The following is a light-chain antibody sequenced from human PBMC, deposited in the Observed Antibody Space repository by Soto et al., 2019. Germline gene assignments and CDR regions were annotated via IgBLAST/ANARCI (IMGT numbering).Light chain of an antibody. CDR3: QQSYSTMAT. CDR2: AAS. V-gene: IGKV1-39*01. J-gene: IGKJ1*01. CDR1: QSIRTY. Sequence: DFQMTQSPSSLSASIGDRVTITCRASQSIRTYLNWYQQKPGKAPQLLIYAASRLQSGVPSRFSGSGSGTDFTLTISSLQPEDFATYYWQQSYSTMATFGQGTKVEIK.